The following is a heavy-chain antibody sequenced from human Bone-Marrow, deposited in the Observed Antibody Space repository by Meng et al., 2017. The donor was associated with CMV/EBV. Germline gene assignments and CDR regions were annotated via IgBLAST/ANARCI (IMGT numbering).Heavy chain of an antibody. J-gene: IGHJ6*02. V-gene: IGHV1-18*01. D-gene: IGHD3-10*01. Sequence: ASVKVSCKASGYTFTSYGISWVRQAPGQGLEWMGWISTYSDNTNYAQKFQGRVTMTTDTSTSTAYMELRSLRSDDTAVYYCARDLGGGFGEDLSRYYYAMDVWGQGTTVTVSS. CDR2: ISTYSDNT. CDR3: ARDLGGGFGEDLSRYYYAMDV. CDR1: GYTFTSYG.